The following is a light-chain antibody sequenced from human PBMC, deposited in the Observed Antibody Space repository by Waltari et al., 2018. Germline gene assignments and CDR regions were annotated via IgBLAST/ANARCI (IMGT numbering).Light chain of an antibody. CDR2: DAT. CDR3: QQFDSVPYT. CDR1: QGISKF. J-gene: IGKJ2*01. Sequence: ASVGDRVTITCQASQGISKFVNWYQHKAGKAPKLLIHDATRLEVGVPSRFTGSGSGTDFTFTVSSLQPEDIATYYCQQFDSVPYTFGQGTKLEI. V-gene: IGKV1-33*01.